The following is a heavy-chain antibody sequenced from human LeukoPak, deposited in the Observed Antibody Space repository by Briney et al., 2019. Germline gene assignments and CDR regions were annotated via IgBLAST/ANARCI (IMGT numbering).Heavy chain of an antibody. CDR1: RFTVSSNY. CDR3: ARLYDRSGYGAFDI. V-gene: IGHV3-66*04. J-gene: IGHJ3*02. Sequence: GGSLRLSCAASRFTVSSNYMGWVRQAPGKGLEWVSVLHSDGTTYYPDSVKGRFTISRDNSQNTLYLRLDSLRAEDTAVYYCARLYDRSGYGAFDIWGQGTMVTVSS. CDR2: LHSDGTT. D-gene: IGHD3-22*01.